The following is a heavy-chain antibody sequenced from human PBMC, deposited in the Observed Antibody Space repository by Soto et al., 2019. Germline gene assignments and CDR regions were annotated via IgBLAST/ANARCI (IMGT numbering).Heavy chain of an antibody. CDR2: IYHSGST. J-gene: IGHJ5*02. V-gene: IGHV4-30-2*01. CDR3: ARVRGPYLGGDCYPPTPYWFDP. CDR1: GGSISSGGYS. Sequence: SETLSLTCAVSGGSISSGGYSWSWIRQPPGKGLEWIGYIYHSGSTYYNPSLKGRVTISVDRSKNQFSLKLSSVTAADTAVYYCARVRGPYLGGDCYPPTPYWFDPWGQGTLVTVSS. D-gene: IGHD2-21*02.